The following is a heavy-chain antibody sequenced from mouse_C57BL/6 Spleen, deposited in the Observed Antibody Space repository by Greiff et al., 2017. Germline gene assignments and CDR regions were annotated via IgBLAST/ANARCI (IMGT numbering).Heavy chain of an antibody. V-gene: IGHV1-61*01. CDR1: GYTFTSYW. Sequence: VQLQQPGAELVRPGSSVKLSCKASGYTFTSYWMDWVKQRPGQGLEWIGNIYPSDSETHYNQKFKDKATLTVDKSSSTAYMQLSSLTSEDSAVYYCGRNYRGFDYWGQGTTLTVSS. D-gene: IGHD2-12*01. CDR2: IYPSDSET. CDR3: GRNYRGFDY. J-gene: IGHJ2*01.